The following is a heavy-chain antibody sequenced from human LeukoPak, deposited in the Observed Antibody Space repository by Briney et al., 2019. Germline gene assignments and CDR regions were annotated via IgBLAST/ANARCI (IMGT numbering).Heavy chain of an antibody. Sequence: SETLSLTCTVSGGSISTYDWSWIRQPPGKGLEWIGSIYYSGSTYYNPSLKSRVTISVDTSKNQFSLKLSSVTAADTAVYYCARRGYSSGWFDYWGQGTLVTVSS. CDR2: IYYSGST. CDR1: GGSISTYD. D-gene: IGHD6-19*01. CDR3: ARRGYSSGWFDY. V-gene: IGHV4-59*05. J-gene: IGHJ4*02.